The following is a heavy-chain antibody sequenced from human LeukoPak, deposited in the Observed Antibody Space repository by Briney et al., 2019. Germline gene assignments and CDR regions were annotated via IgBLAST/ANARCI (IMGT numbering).Heavy chain of an antibody. V-gene: IGHV3-23*01. Sequence: GGSLRLSCAASGFTFSSYGMSWVRQAPGKGLEWVSAISGSGSSTYYAASVKGRFTISRDNAKNSQYLQMNSLRAEDTAVYYCAKADDSSSSPLFLDWGQGTLVTVSS. J-gene: IGHJ4*02. CDR1: GFTFSSYG. D-gene: IGHD6-6*01. CDR2: ISGSGSST. CDR3: AKADDSSSSPLFLD.